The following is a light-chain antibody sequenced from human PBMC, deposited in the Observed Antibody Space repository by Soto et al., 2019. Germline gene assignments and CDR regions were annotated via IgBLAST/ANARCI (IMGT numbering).Light chain of an antibody. Sequence: EIVLTQSPGTLSLSPGERATLSCRASQSVSSSYLAWYQQKPGQAPRLLIYGASSRATGIPDRFSGSGSGTDFTLTISRLEPEDFAVYYCQQCGSSPPLTFGQGTKV. V-gene: IGKV3-20*01. CDR2: GAS. CDR1: QSVSSSY. J-gene: IGKJ1*01. CDR3: QQCGSSPPLT.